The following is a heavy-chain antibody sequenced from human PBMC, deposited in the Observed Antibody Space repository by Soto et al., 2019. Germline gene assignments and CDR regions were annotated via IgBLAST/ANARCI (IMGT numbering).Heavy chain of an antibody. D-gene: IGHD1-26*01. CDR1: GGTFRSYA. CDR2: IIPIFGTA. V-gene: IGHV1-69*13. CDR3: ARGGGRTRFASFDS. J-gene: IGHJ3*02. Sequence: GASVKVSCKASGGTFRSYAISWVRQAPGQGLEWMGGIIPIFGTANYAQKFQGRVTITADESTSTAYMELSSLRSEDTAVYYCARGGGRTRFASFDSCGQEPMVTVAS.